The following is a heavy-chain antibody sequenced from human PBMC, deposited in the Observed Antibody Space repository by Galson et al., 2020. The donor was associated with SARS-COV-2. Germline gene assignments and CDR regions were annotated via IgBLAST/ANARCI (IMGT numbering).Heavy chain of an antibody. CDR1: GGSISSNNW. CDR2: IYHSGRI. J-gene: IGHJ3*02. Sequence: SETLSLTCAVSGGSISSNNWWTWVRQPPGKGLEWIAEIYHSGRINYNPSLKSRVTVSMDTSKNQFSLKLGSVTAADTAVYYCARELATGIQGPLGAFDIWGLGTMVIVSS. D-gene: IGHD1-1*01. V-gene: IGHV4-4*02. CDR3: ARELATGIQGPLGAFDI.